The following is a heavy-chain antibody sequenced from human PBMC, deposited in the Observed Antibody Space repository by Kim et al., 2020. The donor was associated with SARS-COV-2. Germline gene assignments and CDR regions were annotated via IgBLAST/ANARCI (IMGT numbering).Heavy chain of an antibody. CDR2: IYPGDSDT. D-gene: IGHD2-2*01. CDR1: GYSFTSYW. CDR3: ARSSFVRYCSSTSCYVPPVWYFDL. Sequence: GESLKISCKGSGYSFTSYWIGWVRQMPGKGLEWMGIIYPGDSDTRYSPSFQGQVTISADKSISTAYLQWSSLKASDTAMYYCARSSFVRYCSSTSCYVPPVWYFDLWGRGTLVTVSS. J-gene: IGHJ2*01. V-gene: IGHV5-51*01.